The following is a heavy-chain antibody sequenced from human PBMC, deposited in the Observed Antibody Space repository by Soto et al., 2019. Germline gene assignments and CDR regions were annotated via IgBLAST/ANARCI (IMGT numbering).Heavy chain of an antibody. V-gene: IGHV3-30*18. CDR2: ISYDGSNK. Sequence: QVQLVESGGGVVQPGRSLRLSCAASGFTFSSYGMHWVRQAPGKGLEWVAVISYDGSNKYYADSVKGRFTISRDNSKNTLYLQMNSLRAEDTAVYYCAKGLAYGSGALGCMDVWGQGTTVTVSS. CDR1: GFTFSSYG. J-gene: IGHJ6*02. CDR3: AKGLAYGSGALGCMDV. D-gene: IGHD3-10*01.